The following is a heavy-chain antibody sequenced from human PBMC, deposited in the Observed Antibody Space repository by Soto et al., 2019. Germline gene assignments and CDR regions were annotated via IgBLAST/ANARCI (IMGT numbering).Heavy chain of an antibody. D-gene: IGHD6-6*01. CDR1: GFTFSDYY. Sequence: GGSLRLSYGASGFTFSDYYISWTRQAPGKGLEWVSYISSSGSTIYYADSVKGRFTISRDNAKNSLYLQMNSLRAEDTAVYYCARGSYSSSAYYYYGMDVWGQGTTVTVSS. CDR2: ISSSGSTI. CDR3: ARGSYSSSAYYYYGMDV. V-gene: IGHV3-11*01. J-gene: IGHJ6*02.